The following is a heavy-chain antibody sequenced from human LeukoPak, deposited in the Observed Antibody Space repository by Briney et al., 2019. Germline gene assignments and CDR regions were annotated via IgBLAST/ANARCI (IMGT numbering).Heavy chain of an antibody. V-gene: IGHV3-23*01. CDR3: AKAGIGVVGYFDY. J-gene: IGHJ4*02. D-gene: IGHD6-19*01. Sequence: QPGGSLRLSCAASGFTFNSYAMSWVRQAPGKGLEAVSAIRGSGGGTYYADSVKGRFTISRDNSKNTLYLQMNSLRDEDTALYYCAKAGIGVVGYFDYWGQGTLVTVSS. CDR2: IRGSGGGT. CDR1: GFTFNSYA.